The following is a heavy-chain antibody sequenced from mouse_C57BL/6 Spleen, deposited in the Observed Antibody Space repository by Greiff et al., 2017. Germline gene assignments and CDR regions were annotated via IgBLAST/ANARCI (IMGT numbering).Heavy chain of an antibody. D-gene: IGHD2-4*01. CDR1: GYTFTSYW. CDR2: IHPNSGST. V-gene: IGHV1-64*01. Sequence: QVQLQQPGAELVKPGASVKLSCKASGYTFTSYWMHWVKQRPGQGLEWIGMIHPNSGSTNYNEKFKSKATLTVDKSSSTAYMQLSSLTSEDSAVYYCARMAYDYGGYFDVWGTGTTVTVSS. J-gene: IGHJ1*03. CDR3: ARMAYDYGGYFDV.